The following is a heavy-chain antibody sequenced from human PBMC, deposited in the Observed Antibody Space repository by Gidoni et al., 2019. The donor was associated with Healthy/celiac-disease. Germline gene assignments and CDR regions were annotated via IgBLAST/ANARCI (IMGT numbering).Heavy chain of an antibody. CDR2: IGTACDT. D-gene: IGHD3-10*01. Sequence: EVQLVESGGGLVQPGGSMRLSCAASGVTFSSYDMHWVRQAPGKGLEWVSAIGTACDTYYPGSVKGRFTISRENAKNSLYLQMNSLRAGDTAVYYCARGALLWFGDGAFDIWGQGTMVTVSS. CDR3: ARGALLWFGDGAFDI. V-gene: IGHV3-13*04. J-gene: IGHJ3*02. CDR1: GVTFSSYD.